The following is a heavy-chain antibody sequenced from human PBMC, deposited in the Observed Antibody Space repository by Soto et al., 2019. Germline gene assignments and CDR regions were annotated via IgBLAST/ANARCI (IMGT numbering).Heavy chain of an antibody. CDR3: ARDWGIAVAGDDAFDI. V-gene: IGHV3-30-3*01. Sequence: QVQLVESGGGVVQPGRSLRLSCAASGFTFSSYAMHWVRQAPGKGLEWVAVISYDGSNKYYADSVEGRFTISRDNSKNTLYLQMNSLRAEDTAVYYCARDWGIAVAGDDAFDIWGQGTMVTVSS. J-gene: IGHJ3*02. CDR1: GFTFSSYA. CDR2: ISYDGSNK. D-gene: IGHD6-19*01.